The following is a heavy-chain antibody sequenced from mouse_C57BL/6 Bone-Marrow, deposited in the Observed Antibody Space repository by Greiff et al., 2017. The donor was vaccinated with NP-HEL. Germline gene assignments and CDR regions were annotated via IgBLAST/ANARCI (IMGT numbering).Heavy chain of an antibody. V-gene: IGHV1-82*01. Sequence: VQLQESGPELVKPGASVKISCKASGYAFSSSWMNWVQQRPGKGLEWIGRIYPGDGDTNYNGKFKGKATLTADKSASTAYMQLSSLTSEDSAVYFCAYYGRFAYWGQGTLVTVSA. CDR2: IYPGDGDT. J-gene: IGHJ3*01. CDR1: GYAFSSSW. CDR3: AYYGRFAY. D-gene: IGHD1-1*01.